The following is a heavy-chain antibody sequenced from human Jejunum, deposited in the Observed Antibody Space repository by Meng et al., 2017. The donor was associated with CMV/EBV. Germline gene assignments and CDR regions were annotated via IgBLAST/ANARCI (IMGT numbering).Heavy chain of an antibody. CDR3: ARERGSGDGSLDY. CDR2: ISDSGGRT. CDR1: GFTFSGYA. Sequence: AASGFTFSGYAMNWDRQAPGKGLEWVSGISDSGGRTYYADSVKGRFTMSRDNPKNTLYLQMKSLRAEDTAVYYCARERGSGDGSLDYWGQGTLVTVSS. V-gene: IGHV3-23*01. J-gene: IGHJ4*02. D-gene: IGHD2-21*01.